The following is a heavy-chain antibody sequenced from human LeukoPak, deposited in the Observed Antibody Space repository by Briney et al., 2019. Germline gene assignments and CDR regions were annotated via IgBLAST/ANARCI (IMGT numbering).Heavy chain of an antibody. CDR1: GFIFSSYG. D-gene: IGHD3-22*01. Sequence: GGSLRLSCAASGFIFSSYGMNWVRQAPEKGLEWNSYISSSGSTIYYADSVKGRFTISRDNAKNSLYLQMNSLRAEDTAVYYCARAHYYDSSAFDYWGQGTLVTVSS. V-gene: IGHV3-48*03. CDR3: ARAHYYDSSAFDY. J-gene: IGHJ4*02. CDR2: ISSSGSTI.